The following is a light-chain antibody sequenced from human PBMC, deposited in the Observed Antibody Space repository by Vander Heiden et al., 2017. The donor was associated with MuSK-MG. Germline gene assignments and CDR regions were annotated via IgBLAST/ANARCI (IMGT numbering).Light chain of an antibody. CDR1: QSVSNN. CDR3: QQYNNWPWT. V-gene: IGKV3-15*01. J-gene: IGKJ1*01. Sequence: EIVMTQSPATLSVSPGERTTLSCRASQSVSNNLGWYQQRPGQAPRLLIFGASTRANDIPARFSGSGSGTEFTLTISSLQSEDFAVYYCQQYNNWPWTFGQGTKVEIK. CDR2: GAS.